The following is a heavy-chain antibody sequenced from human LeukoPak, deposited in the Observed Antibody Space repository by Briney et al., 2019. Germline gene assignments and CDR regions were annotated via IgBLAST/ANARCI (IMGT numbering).Heavy chain of an antibody. CDR2: VSHSGST. CDR3: ARLLVEVGDDD. CDR1: GGSFSGYC. D-gene: IGHD6-13*01. Sequence: SETLSLTCAVYGGSFSGYCWSWIRQPPGKGLEWIGEVSHSGSTNSNAALNLRVPITVDTSKSQFSLKLSSVTAADTAVYYCARLLVEVGDDDWGQGTLVTVSS. J-gene: IGHJ4*02. V-gene: IGHV4-34*01.